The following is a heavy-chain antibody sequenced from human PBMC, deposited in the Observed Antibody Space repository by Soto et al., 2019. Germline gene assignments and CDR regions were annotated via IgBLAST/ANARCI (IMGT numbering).Heavy chain of an antibody. CDR2: FFPTFGTA. J-gene: IGHJ1*01. V-gene: IGHV1-69*13. CDR3: ARSIVVVPAIGYFQQ. CDR1: GGTLSSYA. D-gene: IGHD2-21*02. Sequence: SSVRVPCKDSGGTLSSYAISWVRQAPTQGLELMGRFFPTFGTANYAQKFQGRVTITADESTSTAYMELSILRSEDTAVYYFARSIVVVPAIGYFQQGGQGTLVTVSS.